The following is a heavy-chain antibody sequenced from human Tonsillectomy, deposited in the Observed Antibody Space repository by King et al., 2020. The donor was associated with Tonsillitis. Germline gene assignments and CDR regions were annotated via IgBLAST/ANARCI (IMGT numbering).Heavy chain of an antibody. CDR3: ARATGPLIAAPAFQN. D-gene: IGHD6-13*01. CDR2: IYSGGST. V-gene: IGHV3-53*01. J-gene: IGHJ1*01. Sequence: QLVQSGGGLIQPGGSLRLSCVASGITVSTYYMSWVRQAPGKGLEWVSIIYSGGSTYYADSVKGRFTISRDNSKNTVYLQMNGLRAEDTAVYYCARATGPLIAAPAFQNWGQGTLVTVSS. CDR1: GITVSTYY.